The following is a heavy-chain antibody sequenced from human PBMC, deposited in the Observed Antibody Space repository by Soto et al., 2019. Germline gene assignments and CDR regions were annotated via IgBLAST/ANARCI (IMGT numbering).Heavy chain of an antibody. Sequence: SETLSLTCTVSGGSISSYYWGWIRQPPGKGLEWIGYIYYSGSTNYNPSLKSRVTISVDTSKNQFSLKLSSVTAADTAVYYCARDKVSLWFGELVAGHAFDIWGQGTMVTVS. V-gene: IGHV4-59*01. J-gene: IGHJ3*02. CDR3: ARDKVSLWFGELVAGHAFDI. CDR1: GGSISSYY. D-gene: IGHD3-10*01. CDR2: IYYSGST.